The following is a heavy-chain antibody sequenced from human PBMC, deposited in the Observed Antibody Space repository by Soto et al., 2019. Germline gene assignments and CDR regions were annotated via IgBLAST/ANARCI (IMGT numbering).Heavy chain of an antibody. CDR1: GFVLSSYS. V-gene: IGHV3-48*01. D-gene: IGHD5-18*01. CDR2: IGTGTRTR. Sequence: VQLEECGGGLVQPGWSLRLSCAASGFVLSSYSMSWVRQAPGKGLEWVSYIGTGTRTRYYADSVKGRFTISRDNGKNSLFLQMNSLRAEDTALYYCARSYSYGFGYWGQGTLVTVSS. CDR3: ARSYSYGFGY. J-gene: IGHJ4*02.